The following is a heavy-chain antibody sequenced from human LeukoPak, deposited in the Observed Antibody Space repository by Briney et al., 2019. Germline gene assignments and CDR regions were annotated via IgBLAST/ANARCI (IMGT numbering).Heavy chain of an antibody. V-gene: IGHV1-24*01. J-gene: IGHJ4*02. CDR3: ATDRVYRSSGRSWGFFDY. CDR1: EYSLSDLS. D-gene: IGHD6-19*01. Sequence: ATVKVSCKISEYSLSDLSIHWVREAPGEGLEWMGGFDSENNKMDYSQKFQGRVTMTENTSADTAYLGLSSLRSEDTAVYFCATDRVYRSSGRSWGFFDYWGQGTLVIVPS. CDR2: FDSENNKM.